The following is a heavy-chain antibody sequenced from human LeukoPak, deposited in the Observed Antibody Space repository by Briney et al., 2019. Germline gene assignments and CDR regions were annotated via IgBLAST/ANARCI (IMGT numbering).Heavy chain of an antibody. CDR3: ARAPRDRGYCGATSCFEYMDV. V-gene: IGHV4-34*01. D-gene: IGHD2-2*01. Sequence: SETLSLTCAVYGGSFSGYYWSWIRQPPGKGLEWIGEIKHSGSTNYNPSLKSRVTISVDTSKTQFSLKVTSVTAADTAVYYCARAPRDRGYCGATSCFEYMDVWGRGTTVTISS. J-gene: IGHJ6*03. CDR2: IKHSGST. CDR1: GGSFSGYY.